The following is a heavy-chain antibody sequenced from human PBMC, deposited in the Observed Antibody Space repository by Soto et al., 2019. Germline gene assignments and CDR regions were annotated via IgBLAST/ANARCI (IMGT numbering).Heavy chain of an antibody. D-gene: IGHD2-2*01. J-gene: IGHJ6*02. CDR3: AKSDQLLSTYYYGMDV. V-gene: IGHV3-9*01. Sequence: GGSLRLSCAASGFTFDDYAMHWVRQAPGKGLEWVSGISWNSGSIGYADSVKGRFTISRDNAKNSLYLQMNSLRAEDTALYYCAKSDQLLSTYYYGMDVWGQGTTVTVSS. CDR2: ISWNSGSI. CDR1: GFTFDDYA.